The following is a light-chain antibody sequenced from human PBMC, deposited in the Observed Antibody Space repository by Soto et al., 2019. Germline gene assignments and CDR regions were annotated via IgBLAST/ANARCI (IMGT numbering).Light chain of an antibody. Sequence: EIMMTQSPATLSVSPGERATLSCRASQSVSNNLAWYQQKPGQAPRLLIYYASSRATGIPARFSGSGSGTEFTLTISSLQSEDFSLYYCQQYNNWPPITFGQGTRLEIK. V-gene: IGKV3-15*01. J-gene: IGKJ5*01. CDR2: YAS. CDR3: QQYNNWPPIT. CDR1: QSVSNN.